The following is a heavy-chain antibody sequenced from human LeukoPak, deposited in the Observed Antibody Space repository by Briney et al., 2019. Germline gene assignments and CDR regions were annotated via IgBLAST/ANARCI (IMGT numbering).Heavy chain of an antibody. CDR3: ARDRSPTVTLFDY. J-gene: IGHJ4*02. V-gene: IGHV3-30*03. D-gene: IGHD4-17*01. Sequence: PGGSLRLSCAASGFTFSSYGMHWVRQAPGKGLEWVAVISYDGSNKYYADSVKGRFTISRDNSKNTLYLQMNSLRAEGTAVYYCARDRSPTVTLFDYWGQGTLVTVSS. CDR2: ISYDGSNK. CDR1: GFTFSSYG.